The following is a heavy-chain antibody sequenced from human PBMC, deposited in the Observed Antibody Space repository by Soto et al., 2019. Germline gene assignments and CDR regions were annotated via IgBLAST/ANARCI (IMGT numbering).Heavy chain of an antibody. CDR2: INSDGSST. J-gene: IGHJ6*03. CDR1: GFTFSSYW. CDR3: ARGGVVKERTYYYMDV. V-gene: IGHV3-74*01. D-gene: IGHD3-3*01. Sequence: GGSLRLSCAASGFTFSSYWMHWVRQAPGKGLVWVSRINSDGSSTSYADSVKGRFTISRDNAKSTLYLQMNSLRAEDTAVYYCARGGVVKERTYYYMDVWGKGTTVTVSS.